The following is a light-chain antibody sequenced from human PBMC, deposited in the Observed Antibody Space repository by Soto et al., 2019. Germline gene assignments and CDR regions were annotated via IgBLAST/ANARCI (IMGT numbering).Light chain of an antibody. CDR3: QQYGALPPT. CDR1: QTVSNTY. CDR2: GAS. Sequence: EMVLTQFPGALSLSPGERVTLSCGASQTVSNTYLAWYQQKSGQAPKFLIYGASNRATGIPDRFSGSGSGTDFTLTISRLEPEDFAVYYCQQYGALPPTFGGGTKVEIK. J-gene: IGKJ4*01. V-gene: IGKV3-20*01.